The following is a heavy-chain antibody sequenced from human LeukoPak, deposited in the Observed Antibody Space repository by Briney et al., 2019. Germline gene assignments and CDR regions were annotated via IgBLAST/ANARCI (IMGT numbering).Heavy chain of an antibody. V-gene: IGHV3-23*01. CDR3: AKRGVVIRVILVGFHKEAYYFDS. J-gene: IGHJ4*02. Sequence: PGGSLRLSCAVSGITLSNYAMSWVRQAPGKGLEWVAGISDRGSRTNYADSVKGRFTISTDHPENTLYLEMNSLRAEDTAVYFCAKRGVVIRVILVGFHKEAYYFDSWGQGALVTVSS. CDR2: ISDRGSRT. CDR1: GITLSNYA. D-gene: IGHD3-22*01.